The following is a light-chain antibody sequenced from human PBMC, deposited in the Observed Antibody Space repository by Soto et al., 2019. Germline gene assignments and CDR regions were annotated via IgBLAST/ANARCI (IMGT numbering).Light chain of an antibody. Sequence: QSALTQPPSASGSPGQSVTISCTGTSSDVGGYKYVSWYQQHPGKAPKLMISEVSKRPSGVPDRFSGSKSGNTASLTVSGLQAEDEADYYCSSYAGSNSIIFGGGTKLTVL. V-gene: IGLV2-8*01. CDR2: EVS. J-gene: IGLJ2*01. CDR1: SSDVGGYKY. CDR3: SSYAGSNSII.